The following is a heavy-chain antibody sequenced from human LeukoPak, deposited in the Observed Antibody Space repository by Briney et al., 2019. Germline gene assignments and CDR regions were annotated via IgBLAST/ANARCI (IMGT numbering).Heavy chain of an antibody. CDR1: GFSFSNYG. Sequence: GGSLRLSCAASGFSFSNYGMNWVRQAPGKGLEWVSGISWNSGSIGYADSVKGRFTISRDNAKNSLYLQMNSLRAEDTAVYYCAGKGYYYYYMDVWGKGTTVTVSS. V-gene: IGHV3-20*04. CDR2: ISWNSGSI. CDR3: AGKGYYYYYMDV. J-gene: IGHJ6*03.